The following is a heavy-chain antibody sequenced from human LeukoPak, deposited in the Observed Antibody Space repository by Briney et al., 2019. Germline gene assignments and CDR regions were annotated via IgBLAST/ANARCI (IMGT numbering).Heavy chain of an antibody. Sequence: GGSLRLSCAASGFTLSDYAMHWVRQAPGRGLEWVALISYPRSYHYYIDSVKGRFTSSRDDSKNTLYLQMNSLRAEDTAVYYCATGAYYDILTGAGDAFDIWGQGTMVTVSS. CDR2: ISYPRSYH. CDR3: ATGAYYDILTGAGDAFDI. CDR1: GFTLSDYA. J-gene: IGHJ3*02. D-gene: IGHD3-9*01. V-gene: IGHV3-30-3*01.